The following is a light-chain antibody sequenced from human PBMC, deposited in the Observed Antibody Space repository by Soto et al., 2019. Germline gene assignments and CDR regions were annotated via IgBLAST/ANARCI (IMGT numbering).Light chain of an antibody. CDR1: QSIDNY. CDR3: QQSYTTLFT. J-gene: IGKJ3*01. CDR2: AAS. V-gene: IGKV1-39*01. Sequence: DIQMTQSPPSLSASVGDRVIITCRTSQSIDNYLNWYQQKPGKAPQLLIYAASTLQSGVPSRFSASGSETHFTLTISSPQTEDIATYYCQQSYTTLFTFGTGAKVDLK.